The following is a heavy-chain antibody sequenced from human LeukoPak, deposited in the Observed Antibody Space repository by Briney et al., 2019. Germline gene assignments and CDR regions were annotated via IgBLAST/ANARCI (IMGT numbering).Heavy chain of an antibody. Sequence: SETLSLTCTVSGGSISSYYWSWIRQPPGKGLEWIGTHSHSGSAYYNPSLRSRITISIDTSKNQFSLKLSSVTAADTAVYYCARIRSRKWGFDYWGQGTLVTVSS. D-gene: IGHD1-26*01. CDR1: GGSISSYY. CDR2: HSHSGSA. J-gene: IGHJ4*02. CDR3: ARIRSRKWGFDY. V-gene: IGHV4-59*12.